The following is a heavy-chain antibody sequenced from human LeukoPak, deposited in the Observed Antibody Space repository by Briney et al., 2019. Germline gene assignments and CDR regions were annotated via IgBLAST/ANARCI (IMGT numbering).Heavy chain of an antibody. D-gene: IGHD3-9*01. V-gene: IGHV1-2*02. J-gene: IGHJ5*02. CDR2: INPNSGGT. Sequence: ASVKVSCKASGYTFTGYYMHWVRQAPGQGLEWMGWINPNSGGTNYAQKFQGRVTMTRDTSISTAYMELSRLRSDDTAVYYCARDLIGYDILTGPNWFDPWGQGTLVTVSS. CDR1: GYTFTGYY. CDR3: ARDLIGYDILTGPNWFDP.